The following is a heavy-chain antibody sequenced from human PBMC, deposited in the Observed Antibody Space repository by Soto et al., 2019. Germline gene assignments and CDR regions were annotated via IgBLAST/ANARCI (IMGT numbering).Heavy chain of an antibody. Sequence: QVQLQESGPGLVKPSETLTLTCAVSGASISKGKWWSWVRQPPGKGLEWIGEISHRGSPNYNPALRSRVTIEVDKSNNQVSLKLSVTAADTAMYYCTRDGDYGYSLAYWGQGPLVTVSS. D-gene: IGHD2-21*01. CDR2: ISHRGSP. J-gene: IGHJ4*02. V-gene: IGHV4-4*02. CDR1: GASISKGKW. CDR3: TRDGDYGYSLAY.